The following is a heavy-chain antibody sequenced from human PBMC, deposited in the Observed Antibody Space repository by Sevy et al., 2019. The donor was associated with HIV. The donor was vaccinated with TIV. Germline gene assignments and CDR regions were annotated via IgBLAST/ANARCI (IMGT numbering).Heavy chain of an antibody. Sequence: SESLSLTCTISGDSITTNDYFWTWIRQSPGKGLEWIGYLYYSGSTAYNPSLKSRVSISTDPTKSHFSLNLNSVTGADTAIYYCARAVGFTRGAFDIWGQGITVTVSS. V-gene: IGHV4-30-4*01. D-gene: IGHD3-10*01. J-gene: IGHJ3*02. CDR2: LYYSGST. CDR3: ARAVGFTRGAFDI. CDR1: GDSITTNDYF.